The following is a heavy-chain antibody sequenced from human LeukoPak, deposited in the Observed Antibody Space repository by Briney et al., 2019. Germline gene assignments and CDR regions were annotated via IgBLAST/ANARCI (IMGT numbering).Heavy chain of an antibody. CDR1: GYSFTTYW. CDR3: ARGHSDTSGYYSY. Sequence: GESLKISCKGSGYSFTTYWIGWVRQVPGKGLEWVGIIYPGDSDARYSPSFQGQVTISAGNSISTAYLHWSSLKASDTAMYYCARGHSDTSGYYSYWGQGTLVTVSS. J-gene: IGHJ4*02. V-gene: IGHV5-51*01. D-gene: IGHD3-22*01. CDR2: IYPGDSDA.